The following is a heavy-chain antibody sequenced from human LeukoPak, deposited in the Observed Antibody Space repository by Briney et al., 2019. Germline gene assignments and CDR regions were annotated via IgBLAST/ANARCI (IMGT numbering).Heavy chain of an antibody. V-gene: IGHV4-30-2*01. D-gene: IGHD3-3*01. Sequence: SETLSLTCAVSGGSISSGGYSWSWIRQPPGKGLEWIGYIYHSGSTYYNPSLKSRVTISVDRSKNQFSLKLSSVTAADTAVYYCARFWGGYYRGVNYYYGMDVWGQGTTVTVSS. CDR3: ARFWGGYYRGVNYYYGMDV. CDR1: GGSISSGGYS. CDR2: IYHSGST. J-gene: IGHJ6*02.